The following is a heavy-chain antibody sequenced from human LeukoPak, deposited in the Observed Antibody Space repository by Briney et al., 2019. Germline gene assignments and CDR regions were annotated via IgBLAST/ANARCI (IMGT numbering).Heavy chain of an antibody. J-gene: IGHJ6*03. CDR2: IYTIGST. V-gene: IGHV4-61*02. Sequence: PSQTLSLTCTVPGGSISSGSYYWSWIRQPAGKGLEWIGRIYTIGSTNYNPSLKSRVTISVDTSKNQFSLKLSSVTAADTAVYYCARGIVVVPAATGYYYYYMDVWGKGTTVTVSS. D-gene: IGHD2-2*01. CDR1: GGSISSGSYY. CDR3: ARGIVVVPAATGYYYYYMDV.